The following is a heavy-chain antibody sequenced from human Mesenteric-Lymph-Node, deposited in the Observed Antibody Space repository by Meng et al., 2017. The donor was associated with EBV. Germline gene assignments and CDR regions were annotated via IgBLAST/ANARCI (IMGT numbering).Heavy chain of an antibody. CDR3: ASRYCPTTSCRQD. J-gene: IGHJ4*02. CDR2: IYHSGST. D-gene: IGHD2-2*01. Sequence: QVQLQEWGPGLVKPSGTLSLTCAVSGDSISSDKWWSWVRQPPGKGLEWIGEIYHSGSTNYNLSLTSRVTILVDKSKNQFSLKLSSVTAADTAVYYCASRYCPTTSCRQDWGQGTLVTVSS. CDR1: GDSISSDKW. V-gene: IGHV4-4*02.